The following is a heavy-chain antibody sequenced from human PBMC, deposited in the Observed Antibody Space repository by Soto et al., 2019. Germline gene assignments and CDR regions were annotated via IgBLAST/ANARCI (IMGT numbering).Heavy chain of an antibody. CDR1: GGPISSSSYY. Sequence: PSETLSLTRTVFGGPISSSSYYWGWIRQPPGKGLERIGSIYYRGSTYYNQPIKSRVTISVDTSKNQFPLKLSSMTAADTAVYYCARHDGYSYGYIDYWGQGTLVTVSS. CDR2: IYYRGST. V-gene: IGHV4-39*01. J-gene: IGHJ4*02. D-gene: IGHD5-18*01. CDR3: ARHDGYSYGYIDY.